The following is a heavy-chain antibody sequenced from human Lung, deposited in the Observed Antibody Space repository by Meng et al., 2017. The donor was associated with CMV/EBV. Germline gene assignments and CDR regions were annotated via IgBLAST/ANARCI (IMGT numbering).Heavy chain of an antibody. V-gene: IGHV4-30-4*02. CDR3: AREVDAARDSDAFDI. J-gene: IGHJ3*02. Sequence: SXTXSLXCIVSGASISSENYFWSWIRQPPGKGLEWIGYIHFNGNAYYNPSLESRAAISKDTSNNQSNDQFSLKLSSVTAADTAVYYCAREVDAARDSDAFDIWXQGTXVTVSS. CDR1: GASISSENYF. CDR2: IHFNGNA. D-gene: IGHD6-6*01.